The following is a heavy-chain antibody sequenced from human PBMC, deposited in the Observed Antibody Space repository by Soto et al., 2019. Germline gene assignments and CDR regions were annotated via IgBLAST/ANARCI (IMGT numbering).Heavy chain of an antibody. D-gene: IGHD1-26*01. CDR2: ISAYNGNT. CDR3: AREGGDESYYHPRLRY. Sequence: QVQLVQSGAEVKKPGASVKVSCKASGYTFTSYGISWVRQAPGQGLEWMGWISAYNGNTNDAQKLQGRVTMTTDTPTSTAYMELRSLRSDDTAVYYRAREGGDESYYHPRLRYWGQGTLVTVSS. J-gene: IGHJ4*02. CDR1: GYTFTSYG. V-gene: IGHV1-18*01.